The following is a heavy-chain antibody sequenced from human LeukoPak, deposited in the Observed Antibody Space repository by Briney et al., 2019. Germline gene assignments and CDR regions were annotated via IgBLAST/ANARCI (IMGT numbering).Heavy chain of an antibody. CDR2: INHSGST. CDR1: GGSFSGYY. Sequence: PSETLSLTCAVYGGSFSGYYWGWIRQPPGKGLEWIGEINHSGSTNYNPSLKSRVTISVDTSKNQFSLKLSSVTAADTAVYYCARSPRRLGYCSGGSCYYYYGMDVWGQGTTVTVSS. J-gene: IGHJ6*02. V-gene: IGHV4-34*01. D-gene: IGHD2-15*01. CDR3: ARSPRRLGYCSGGSCYYYYGMDV.